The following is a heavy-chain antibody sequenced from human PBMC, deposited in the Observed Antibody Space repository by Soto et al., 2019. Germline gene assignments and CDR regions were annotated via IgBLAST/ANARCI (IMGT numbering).Heavy chain of an antibody. V-gene: IGHV3-53*01. D-gene: IGHD5-18*01. Sequence: GGSLRLSCAASGFTVSSNYMSWVRQAPGKGLEWVSVIYSGGSTYYADSVKGRFTISRDNSKNTLYLQMNSLRAEDTAVYYCARDTAMVLGDYYGMDVWGQGTTVTVSS. CDR2: IYSGGST. J-gene: IGHJ6*02. CDR3: ARDTAMVLGDYYGMDV. CDR1: GFTVSSNY.